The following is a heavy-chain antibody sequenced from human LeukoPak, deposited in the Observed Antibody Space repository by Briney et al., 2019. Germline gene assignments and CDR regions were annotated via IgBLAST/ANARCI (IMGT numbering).Heavy chain of an antibody. D-gene: IGHD2-15*01. CDR1: GGSISSGSYY. CDR3: ARDIETTDDAFDI. V-gene: IGHV4-61*10. CDR2: IYYSGST. Sequence: SETLSLTCPVSGGSISSGSYYWSWIRQPAGKGLEWIGYIYYSGSTNYNPSLKSRVTISVDTSKNQFSLKLSSVTAADTAVYYCARDIETTDDAFDIWGQGTMVTVSS. J-gene: IGHJ3*02.